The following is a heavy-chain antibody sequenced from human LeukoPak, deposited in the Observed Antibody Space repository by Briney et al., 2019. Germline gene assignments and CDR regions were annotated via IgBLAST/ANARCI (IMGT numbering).Heavy chain of an antibody. J-gene: IGHJ4*02. CDR1: GYTFTSYA. CDR3: ARSFEGY. Sequence: GASVKVSCKASGYTFTSYAMHWVRQAPGQRLEWMGWINAGNGNTKYSQKFQGRVTITRDTSISTAYMELSRLRSDDTAVLLRARSFEGYWGQGTLVTVSS. CDR2: INAGNGNT. V-gene: IGHV1-3*01.